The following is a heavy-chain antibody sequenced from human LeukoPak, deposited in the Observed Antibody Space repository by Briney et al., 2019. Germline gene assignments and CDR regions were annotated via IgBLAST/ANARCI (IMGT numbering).Heavy chain of an antibody. J-gene: IGHJ4*02. Sequence: GRSLRLSCAASGFTFSSYAMHWVRQAPGKGLEWVAVISYDGSNKYYADSVKGRFTISRDNSKNTLYLQMNSLRAEDTAVYYCARADGYQLDYWGQGTLVTVSS. CDR1: GFTFSSYA. D-gene: IGHD5-24*01. V-gene: IGHV3-30*04. CDR3: ARADGYQLDY. CDR2: ISYDGSNK.